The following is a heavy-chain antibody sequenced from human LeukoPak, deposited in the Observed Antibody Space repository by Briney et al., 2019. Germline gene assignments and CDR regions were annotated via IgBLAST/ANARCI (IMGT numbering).Heavy chain of an antibody. CDR3: ARLDYNLSYFDY. D-gene: IGHD1-1*01. Sequence: SSETLSLTCTVSGGSISSSSYYWGWVRQPPGKGLEWIGSIYYSGSTYYNPSLKSRVTVSGDTSKHQFSLKLSSVTAADSAVYYCARLDYNLSYFDYWGQGTLVTVSS. V-gene: IGHV4-39*01. CDR2: IYYSGST. J-gene: IGHJ4*02. CDR1: GGSISSSSYY.